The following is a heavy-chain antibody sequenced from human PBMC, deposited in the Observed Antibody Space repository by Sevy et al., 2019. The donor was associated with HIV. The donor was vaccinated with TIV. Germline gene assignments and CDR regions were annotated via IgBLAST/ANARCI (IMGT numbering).Heavy chain of an antibody. Sequence: ASVKVSCKASGYTFTNYGIGWVRQAPGQGLEWMGWISAYNGNTNYAQKLQDRVTMTTDTSTSTAYMELRSLRSDDTAISYCARDFVVGSSGPNWFDPWGQGTLVTVSS. CDR1: GYTFTNYG. CDR3: ARDFVVGSSGPNWFDP. CDR2: ISAYNGNT. D-gene: IGHD2-21*01. J-gene: IGHJ5*02. V-gene: IGHV1-18*01.